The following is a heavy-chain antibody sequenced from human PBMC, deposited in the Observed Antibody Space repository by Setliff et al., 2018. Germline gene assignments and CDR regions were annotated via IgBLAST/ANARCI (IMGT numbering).Heavy chain of an antibody. V-gene: IGHV1-18*01. D-gene: IGHD3-10*01. Sequence: ASVKVSCKASGYTFSDYGITRVRQAPGQGLEWMGWISAYTGNAYYAHKLQDRDNSKNTFDLQMNSLRADDTAVYYCRVWIGDLSRDFWGRGTLVTVSS. CDR1: GYTFSDYG. CDR2: ISAYTGNA. J-gene: IGHJ4*02. CDR3: RVWIGDLSRDF.